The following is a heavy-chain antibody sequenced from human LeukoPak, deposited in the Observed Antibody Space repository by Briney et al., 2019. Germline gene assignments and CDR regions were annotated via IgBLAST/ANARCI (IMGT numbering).Heavy chain of an antibody. D-gene: IGHD5-18*01. CDR3: APGTSTAMEY. CDR1: GFTFSSYW. V-gene: IGHV3-74*01. CDR2: ITNDGRST. J-gene: IGHJ4*02. Sequence: GSLRLSCAASGFTFSSYWMHWVRQVPGKGLVWVSRITNDGRSTSYADSVKGRFTMSRDNAKNTLYLQMNSLRAEDTAVYYCAPGTSTAMEYWGQGTLVTVSS.